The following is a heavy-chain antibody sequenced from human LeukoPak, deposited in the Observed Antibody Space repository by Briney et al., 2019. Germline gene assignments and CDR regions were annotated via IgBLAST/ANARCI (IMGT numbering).Heavy chain of an antibody. CDR2: ISGSGGST. D-gene: IGHD3-22*01. CDR1: GITVSNYG. CDR3: AKRGVVIRVILVGFHKEAYYFDS. Sequence: PEGSLRLSCAVSGITVSNYGMSWVRQAPGKGLEWVAGISGSGGSTHYADSVKGRFTISRDNPRNTLYLQMNSLRPEDTAVYFCAKRGVVIRVILVGFHKEAYYFDSWGQGALVTVSS. V-gene: IGHV3-23*01. J-gene: IGHJ4*02.